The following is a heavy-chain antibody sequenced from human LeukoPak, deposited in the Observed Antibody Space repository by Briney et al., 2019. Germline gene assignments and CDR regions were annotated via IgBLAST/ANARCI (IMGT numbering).Heavy chain of an antibody. Sequence: KSSETLSLTCAVYGGSLSGYFCWIRQSPGKGLEWIGEINHRGVTNYRPSLGGRVSIFTDRSLNQFSLRLTSVTAADTGTYYCASGPGTSVIRGVSPKYWGQGTPVTVSS. V-gene: IGHV4-34*01. CDR3: ASGPGTSVIRGVSPKY. CDR2: INHRGVT. J-gene: IGHJ4*02. D-gene: IGHD3-10*01. CDR1: GGSLSGYF.